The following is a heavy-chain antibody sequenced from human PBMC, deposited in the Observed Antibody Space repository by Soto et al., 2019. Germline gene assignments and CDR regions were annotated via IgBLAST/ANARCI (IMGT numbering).Heavy chain of an antibody. V-gene: IGHV5-51*01. Sequence: GESLKISCKGSGYSFTSYWIGWVRQMPGKGLEWMGIIHPGDSDTRYSPSFQGQVTISADKSISTAYLQWSSLKASDTAMYYCARQGGIGYCSGGSCYSYSIWGQGTMVTVSS. CDR1: GYSFTSYW. J-gene: IGHJ3*02. CDR3: ARQGGIGYCSGGSCYSYSI. CDR2: IHPGDSDT. D-gene: IGHD2-15*01.